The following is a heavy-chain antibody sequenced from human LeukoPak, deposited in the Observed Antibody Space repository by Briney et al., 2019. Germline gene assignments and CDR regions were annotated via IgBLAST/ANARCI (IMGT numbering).Heavy chain of an antibody. J-gene: IGHJ4*02. CDR2: IYPGDSDT. CDR1: GYSFTSYW. V-gene: IGHV5-51*01. CDR3: ARHAAATYYDILTGYYPDY. D-gene: IGHD3-9*01. Sequence: GESLKISRKGSGYSFTSYWIGGVRQMPGKGLGWMGIIYPGDSDTRYSPSFQGQGTISADKSISTAYLQWSSLKASDTAMYYCARHAAATYYDILTGYYPDYWGQGTLVTVSS.